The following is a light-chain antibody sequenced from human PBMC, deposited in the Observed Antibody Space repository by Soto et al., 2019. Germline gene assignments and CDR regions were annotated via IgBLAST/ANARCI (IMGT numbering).Light chain of an antibody. CDR1: SSDVGGYNY. Sequence: QSALTQPASVSASPGQSITISCTGTSSDVGGYNYVSWYQQHPGKAPKLMIYDVSNRPSGVSDRFSGSKSGNTASLTISGPQAEDEADYYCNSYTSSSTHVFGTGTKVTVL. J-gene: IGLJ1*01. CDR3: NSYTSSSTHV. CDR2: DVS. V-gene: IGLV2-14*01.